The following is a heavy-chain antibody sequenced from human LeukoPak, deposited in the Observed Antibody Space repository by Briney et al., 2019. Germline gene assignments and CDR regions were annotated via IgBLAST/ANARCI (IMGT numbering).Heavy chain of an antibody. V-gene: IGHV4-30-4*07. CDR1: GDSIKSVGYS. CDR3: ARIGRNYRRSSASWYYFDN. CDR2: VYQSGNA. D-gene: IGHD2-2*01. J-gene: IGHJ4*02. Sequence: TPSETLSLTCAVSGDSIKSVGYSWSWIRQPPGKRLEWLGYVYQSGNANYNPSLNSRLTISVDTSRNEFSLKLTSVTAADTAVYYCARIGRNYRRSSASWYYFDNWGQGTLVTVSS.